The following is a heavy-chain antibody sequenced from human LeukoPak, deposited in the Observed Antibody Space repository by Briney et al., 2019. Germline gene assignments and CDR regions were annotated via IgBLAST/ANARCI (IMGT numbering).Heavy chain of an antibody. J-gene: IGHJ4*02. CDR2: ISGYSDYT. V-gene: IGHV1-18*04. Sequence: ASVKVSCKASGNTFTGYYIHWVRQAPGQGLEWMGWISGYSDYTNYAQKFQGRVTVTTDTSTSTAYLELRSLRSDDTAVYYCARGGGRDGYNRQGYFDFWGQGTLVTVSS. CDR1: GNTFTGYY. D-gene: IGHD5-24*01. CDR3: ARGGGRDGYNRQGYFDF.